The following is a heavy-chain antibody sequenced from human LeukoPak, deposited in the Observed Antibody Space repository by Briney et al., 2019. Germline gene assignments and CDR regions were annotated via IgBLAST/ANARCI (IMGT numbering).Heavy chain of an antibody. CDR3: AREGASVGTYYSDY. J-gene: IGHJ4*02. D-gene: IGHD2-21*02. CDR2: ISGSGDYT. Sequence: GGSLRLSCAASGFTFRDYVMSWVRQAPGKGLEWVAGISGSGDYTYYADSVKGRSPIFRDNSKNTLFLQMNNLRVDDTAVYYCAREGASVGTYYSDYWGQGSLVLVSS. V-gene: IGHV3-23*01. CDR1: GFTFRDYV.